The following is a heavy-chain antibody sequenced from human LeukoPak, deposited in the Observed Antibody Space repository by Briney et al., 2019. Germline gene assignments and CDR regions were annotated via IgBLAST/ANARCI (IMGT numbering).Heavy chain of an antibody. CDR2: ISSKGSST. Sequence: PGGTLRLSCSASGFAFSSYAMHWVRQVPGKGLEYVSTISSKGSSTYYAGSMKGRFTISRDNSKNTLYLQMSSLSAEDTAVYYCVKCVRAPTGLWSGELSLYYFDYWGQGTLVTVSS. J-gene: IGHJ4*02. D-gene: IGHD3-10*01. CDR3: VKCVRAPTGLWSGELSLYYFDY. V-gene: IGHV3-64D*06. CDR1: GFAFSSYA.